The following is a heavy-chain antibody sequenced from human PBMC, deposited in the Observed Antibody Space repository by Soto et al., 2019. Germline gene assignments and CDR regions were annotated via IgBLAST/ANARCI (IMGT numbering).Heavy chain of an antibody. V-gene: IGHV4-34*01. CDR2: INHSGST. J-gene: IGHJ5*02. D-gene: IGHD6-6*01. CDR1: GGSFSGYY. Sequence: QVQLQQWGAGLLKPSETLSLTCAVYGGSFSGYYWSWIHQPPGKGLEWIGEINHSGSTNYNPSLKSRVTISVDTSKNQFSLKLSSVTAADTAVYYCARDSDEYSSSSGWFDPWGQGTLVTVSS. CDR3: ARDSDEYSSSSGWFDP.